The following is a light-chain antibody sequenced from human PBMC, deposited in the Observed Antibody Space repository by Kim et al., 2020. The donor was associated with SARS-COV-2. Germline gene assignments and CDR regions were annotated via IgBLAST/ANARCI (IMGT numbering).Light chain of an antibody. J-gene: IGLJ2*01. V-gene: IGLV1-40*01. CDR2: GNS. CDR3: QSYDSSLSGSVV. CDR1: SSNIGAGYD. Sequence: VTISCTGSSSNIGAGYDVHWYQQLPGTAPKLLIYGNSNRPSGVPDRFSGSKSGTSASLAITGLQAEDEADYYCQSYDSSLSGSVVFGGGTQLTVL.